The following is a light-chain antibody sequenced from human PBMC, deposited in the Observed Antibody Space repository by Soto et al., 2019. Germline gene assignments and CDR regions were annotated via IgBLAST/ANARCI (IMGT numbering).Light chain of an antibody. V-gene: IGKV3-15*01. CDR2: DVS. J-gene: IGKJ5*01. Sequence: EIVVTQSPATLSVSPGSRATLPCRAGQGVTTNFAWYQQKPGQSPRILIYDVSTRATGVPARFSGTGSETDFTLTISGLQSDDSAVYFCQQYNNWPFSFGQGTRLEIK. CDR3: QQYNNWPFS. CDR1: QGVTTN.